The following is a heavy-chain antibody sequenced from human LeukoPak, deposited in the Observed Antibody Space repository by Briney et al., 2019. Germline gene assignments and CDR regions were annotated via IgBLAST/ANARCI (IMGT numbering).Heavy chain of an antibody. D-gene: IGHD3-10*01. CDR2: ISERGGST. CDR1: GISLSNYA. J-gene: IGHJ4*02. V-gene: IGHV3-23*01. Sequence: GGSLRLSCVVSGISLSNYAMTWVRQAPGKGLEWVSYISERGGSTTYADSVKGRVTISRDTSLNKLYLQMNNLRAEDTAVYFCAKRGVVIRGILVIGYHQEAYHYDFWGQGVLVTVSS. CDR3: AKRGVVIRGILVIGYHQEAYHYDF.